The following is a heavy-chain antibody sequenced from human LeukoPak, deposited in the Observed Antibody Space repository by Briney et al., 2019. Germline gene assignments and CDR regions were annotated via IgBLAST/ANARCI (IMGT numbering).Heavy chain of an antibody. V-gene: IGHV3-11*04. Sequence: LSLTCAVYGASFSGYYWSWIRQPPGKGLEWVSYISSSGSTIYYADSVKGRFTISRDNAKNSLYLQMNSLRAEDTAVYYCAELGITMIGGVWGKGTTVTISS. CDR2: ISSSGSTI. J-gene: IGHJ6*04. CDR1: GASFSGYY. CDR3: AELGITMIGGV. D-gene: IGHD3-10*02.